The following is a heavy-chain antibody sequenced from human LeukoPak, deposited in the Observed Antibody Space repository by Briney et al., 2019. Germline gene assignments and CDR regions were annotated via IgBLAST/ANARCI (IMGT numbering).Heavy chain of an antibody. J-gene: IGHJ4*02. D-gene: IGHD6-13*01. CDR1: GGSISSYY. V-gene: IGHV4-4*07. Sequence: PSETLSLTCTVSGGSISSYYWSWIRQPAGKGLEWIGRIYTSGSTNYNPSLKSRVTTSVDTSKNQFSLKLSSVTAADTAVYYCARDRAPFLAAAAIFDYWGQGTLVTVSS. CDR3: ARDRAPFLAAAAIFDY. CDR2: IYTSGST.